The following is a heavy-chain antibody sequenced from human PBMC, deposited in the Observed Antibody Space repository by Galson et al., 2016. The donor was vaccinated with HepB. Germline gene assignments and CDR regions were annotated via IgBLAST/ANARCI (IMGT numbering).Heavy chain of an antibody. J-gene: IGHJ5*02. D-gene: IGHD3-22*01. Sequence: SETLSLTCTVSGGSISTYYWSWIRQPPGKGLEWIGYIYYTGSTDYNPPLQSRVTISLDMSKNQFSRKLSSVTAADTAVYYCATALNGWLHWFDPWGQGTLVTVSS. V-gene: IGHV4-59*01. CDR2: IYYTGST. CDR1: GGSISTYY. CDR3: ATALNGWLHWFDP.